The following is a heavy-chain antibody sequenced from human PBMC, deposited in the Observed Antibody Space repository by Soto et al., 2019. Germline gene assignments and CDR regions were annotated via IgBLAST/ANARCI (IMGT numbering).Heavy chain of an antibody. V-gene: IGHV4-4*07. CDR3: ARGITPPGAPAWYYFDS. Sequence: SETLSLTCTVSGASITGSSYWSWIRQPAGKGLEWIGRFSLSGATNYNPSLRSRVTMSADVSKKQFSLRPTSVTAADTALYYCARGITPPGAPAWYYFDSWGQGTLVTISS. CDR2: FSLSGAT. CDR1: GASITGSSY. D-gene: IGHD2-8*02. J-gene: IGHJ4*02.